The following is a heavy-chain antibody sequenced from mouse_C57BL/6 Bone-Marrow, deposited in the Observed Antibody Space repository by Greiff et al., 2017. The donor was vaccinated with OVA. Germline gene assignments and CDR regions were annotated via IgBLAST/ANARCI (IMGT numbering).Heavy chain of an antibody. CDR2: IYPSSGNT. D-gene: IGHD5-1*01. J-gene: IGHJ1*03. Sequence: QVQLQQSGAELARPGASVKLSCKASGYTFTSYGISWVKQRPGKGLEWIGEIYPSSGNTYYNEKFKGKATLTADKSSSTAYMELRSLTSEDSAVYFCAGDLPYWYFDVWGTGTTVTVSS. CDR3: AGDLPYWYFDV. CDR1: GYTFTSYG. V-gene: IGHV1-81*01.